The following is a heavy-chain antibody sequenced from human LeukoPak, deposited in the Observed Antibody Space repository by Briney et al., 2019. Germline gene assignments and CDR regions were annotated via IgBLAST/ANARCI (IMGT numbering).Heavy chain of an antibody. CDR2: IKDDGSHT. V-gene: IGHV3-74*01. CDR3: ARGSGIITGIDE. J-gene: IGHJ4*02. CDR1: GFTFSSHW. Sequence: PGGSLRLSCAASGFTFSSHWMHWVRHAPGEGLGWVSRIKDDGSHTNYADSVKGRFTISRDNAKNTLSLQMNSLRAEDTAVYYCARGSGIITGIDEWGQGTLVTVSS. D-gene: IGHD6-25*01.